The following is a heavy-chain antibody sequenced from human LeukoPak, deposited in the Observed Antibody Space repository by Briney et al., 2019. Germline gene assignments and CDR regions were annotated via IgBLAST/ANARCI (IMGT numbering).Heavy chain of an antibody. CDR1: GRSFSGYY. CDR3: ARGPSSSDGYYYYYMDV. Sequence: SETLSFTCAVYGRSFSGYYWSWIRQPPGKGLEWIGEINHSGSTNYNPSLKSRLTLSVDTSKSQFSLKLSSVTAEDTGGYYCARGPSSSDGYYYYYMDVWGKGTTVTVSS. J-gene: IGHJ6*03. CDR2: INHSGST. D-gene: IGHD6-6*01. V-gene: IGHV4-34*01.